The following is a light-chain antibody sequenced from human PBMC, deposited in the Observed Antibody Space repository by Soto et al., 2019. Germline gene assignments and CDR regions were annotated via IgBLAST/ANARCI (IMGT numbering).Light chain of an antibody. CDR3: QQRRNWPLPRYP. J-gene: IGKJ2*01. CDR1: QSVSSY. V-gene: IGKV3-11*01. CDR2: DAS. Sequence: EIVLTQSPATLSLSPGERATLSCRASQSVSSYLAWYQQKPGQAPRLLIYDASNRATGIPARFSGSGSGTDFTLTISSLEPEDFAGYYCQQRRNWPLPRYPFGQGPKVDIK.